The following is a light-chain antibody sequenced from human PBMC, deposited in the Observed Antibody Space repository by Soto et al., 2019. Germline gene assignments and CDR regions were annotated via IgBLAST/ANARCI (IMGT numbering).Light chain of an antibody. J-gene: IGLJ1*01. CDR2: EVS. CDR3: SSYSSSSTLV. V-gene: IGLV2-14*01. Sequence: QSALTQPASVSGSPGQSITIACTGTSSDVGGYTYVSWFQQYPGKAPRLMISEVSNRPSGVSNRFSASKSGSTASLTISGLQSEDEATYYCSSYSSSSTLVFGTGTKVTVL. CDR1: SSDVGGYTY.